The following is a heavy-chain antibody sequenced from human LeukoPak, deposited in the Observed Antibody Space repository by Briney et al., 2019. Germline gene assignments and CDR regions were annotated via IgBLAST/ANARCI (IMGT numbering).Heavy chain of an antibody. Sequence: SETLSLTCTVSGGSISSGGYYWSWIRQHPGKGLEWIGYIYYSGSTYYNPSLKSRVTISVDTSKNQFSLKLSSVTAADMAVYYCARQGSASGWTFDPWGQGTLVTVSS. J-gene: IGHJ5*02. CDR3: ARQGSASGWTFDP. V-gene: IGHV4-31*03. CDR2: IYYSGST. D-gene: IGHD6-19*01. CDR1: GGSISSGGYY.